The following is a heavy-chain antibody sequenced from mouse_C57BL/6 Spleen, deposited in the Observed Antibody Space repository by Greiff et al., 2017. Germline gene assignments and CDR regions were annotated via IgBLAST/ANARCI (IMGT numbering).Heavy chain of an antibody. CDR1: GFSLTSYA. Sequence: VQVVESGPGLVAPSQSLSITCTVSGFSLTSYAISWVRQPPGKGLEWLGVILPGGGTNYNSALKSSLSTSKDNTKSQVFLKMNSLQTDDTARYYCGRSCGNYYAMDYWGQGASVTVSS. J-gene: IGHJ4*01. CDR3: GRSCGNYYAMDY. D-gene: IGHD2-1*01. CDR2: ILPGGGT. V-gene: IGHV2-9-1*01.